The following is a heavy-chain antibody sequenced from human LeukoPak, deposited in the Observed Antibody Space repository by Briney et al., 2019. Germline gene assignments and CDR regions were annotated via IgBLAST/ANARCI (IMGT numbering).Heavy chain of an antibody. D-gene: IGHD3-10*01. CDR3: ARGGTHVGIDY. Sequence: RASETLSLTCTVSGGSISSYYWSWIRQPAGKGLESIGHISTSGSTNYNPSLKSRVTMSVDTSKNQFSLKLSSVTAADTAVYYCARGGTHVGIDYWGQGTLVTVSS. J-gene: IGHJ4*02. CDR2: ISTSGST. V-gene: IGHV4-4*07. CDR1: GGSISSYY.